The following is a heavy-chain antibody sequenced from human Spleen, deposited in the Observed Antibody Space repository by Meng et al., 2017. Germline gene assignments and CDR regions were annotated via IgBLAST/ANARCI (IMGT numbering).Heavy chain of an antibody. CDR2: IHYSGST. CDR3: ARHPLFGTTMIQY. CDR1: GGSISGFY. J-gene: IGHJ4*02. D-gene: IGHD3-22*01. V-gene: IGHV4-59*08. Sequence: QVQLQDSGPGLVKPSQTLSLTCTVSGGSISGFYWSWIRQLPGKELEWIGYIHYSGSTNYKPSLKSRVTMSVDTSKNQFSLKLSSVTAADTAVYYCARHPLFGTTMIQYWGQGTLVTVSS.